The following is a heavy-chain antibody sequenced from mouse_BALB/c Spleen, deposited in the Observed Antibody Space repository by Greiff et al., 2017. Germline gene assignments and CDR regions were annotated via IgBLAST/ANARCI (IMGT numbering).Heavy chain of an antibody. V-gene: IGHV6-6*02. D-gene: IGHD2-3*01. CDR2: IRFKSNNYAT. CDR3: TRLDNGYYSSYAMDY. CDR1: GFTFSNYW. J-gene: IGHJ4*01. Sequence: EVMLLESGGGLVQPGGSMKLSCVASGFTFSNYWMNWVRQSPEQGLEWVAEIRFKSNNYATNYAYSVKARFTISRDDSKSSVYLQMSNLRAEDTGIYYCTRLDNGYYSSYAMDYWGQGTSVTVSS.